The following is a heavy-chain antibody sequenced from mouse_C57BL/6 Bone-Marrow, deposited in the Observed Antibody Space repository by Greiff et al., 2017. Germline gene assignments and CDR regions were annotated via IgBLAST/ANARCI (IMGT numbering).Heavy chain of an antibody. CDR3: TRGPPSGYYARDY. D-gene: IGHD2-10*02. CDR1: GFTFSSYA. V-gene: IGHV5-9-1*02. CDR2: ISSGGDYI. Sequence: EVQLMESGEGLVKPGGSLKLSCAASGFTFSSYAMSWVRQTPEKRLEWVAYISSGGDYIYYADTVKGRFTISRDNARNTLYLQMSSLKSEDTAMYYCTRGPPSGYYARDYWGQGTSVTVSS. J-gene: IGHJ4*01.